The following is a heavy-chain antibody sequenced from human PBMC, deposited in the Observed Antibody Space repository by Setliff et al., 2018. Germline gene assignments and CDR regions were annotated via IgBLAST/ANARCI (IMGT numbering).Heavy chain of an antibody. CDR3: ARDLSYYDSSGYSPTDY. J-gene: IGHJ4*02. D-gene: IGHD3-22*01. V-gene: IGHV3-20*04. CDR2: INWNGGST. Sequence: GGSLRLSCEASGFTFSAYSMTWVRQAPGKGLEWVSGINWNGGSTGYVDSVKGRFTISRDNAKNSLYLQMNSLRAEDTALYYCARDLSYYDSSGYSPTDYWGQGTLVTVSS. CDR1: GFTFSAYS.